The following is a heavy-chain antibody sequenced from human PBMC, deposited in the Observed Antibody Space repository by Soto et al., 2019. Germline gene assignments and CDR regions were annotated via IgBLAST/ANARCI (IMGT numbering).Heavy chain of an antibody. CDR3: ARVVPAAMWAFDY. CDR1: GGSISSGDYY. CDR2: IYYSGST. Sequence: PSETLSLTCTVSGGSISSGDYYWSGIRQPPGKGLEWIGYIYYSGSTYYNPSLKSRVTISVDTSKTQFSLKLSSVTAADTAVYYCARVVPAAMWAFDYWGQGTLVTVSS. D-gene: IGHD2-2*01. J-gene: IGHJ4*02. V-gene: IGHV4-30-4*01.